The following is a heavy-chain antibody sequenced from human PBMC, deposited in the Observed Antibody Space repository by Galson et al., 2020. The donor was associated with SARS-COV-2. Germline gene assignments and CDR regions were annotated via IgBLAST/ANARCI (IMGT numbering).Heavy chain of an antibody. V-gene: IGHV4-38-2*02. D-gene: IGHD6-6*01. Sequence: SETLSLTCTVSGYSISSGYYWGGIRQPPGKGLEWTGRTYHRGSTYYNQSLKSRVTISVDTSKNTFSLKMSSVTAADTAVYYCARDLPRYGRSSFIGESCDYWSVWRKGTTVTV. J-gene: IGHJ6*03. CDR2: TYHRGST. CDR1: GYSISSGYY. CDR3: ARDLPRYGRSSFIGESCDYWSV.